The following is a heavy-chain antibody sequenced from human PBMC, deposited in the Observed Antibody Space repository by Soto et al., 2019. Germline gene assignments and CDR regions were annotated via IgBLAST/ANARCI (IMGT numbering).Heavy chain of an antibody. CDR1: GYTFTNHG. CDR3: ARDFYPVAYLFDY. J-gene: IGHJ4*02. D-gene: IGHD1-26*01. CDR2: VSGYNDKT. Sequence: QVQLVQSGAEVRKPGASVKVSCNASGYTFTNHGISWVRQAPGQGLEWMGWVSGYNDKTKSAQNFQGRITMSTDTSTSTAYMELRGLRSDDTAIYYCARDFYPVAYLFDYWGQGTLVTVSS. V-gene: IGHV1-18*04.